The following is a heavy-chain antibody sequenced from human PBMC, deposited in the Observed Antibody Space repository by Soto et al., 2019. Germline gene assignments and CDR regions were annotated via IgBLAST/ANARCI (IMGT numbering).Heavy chain of an antibody. CDR2: FYHSGST. CDR3: AREETGNDALDI. J-gene: IGHJ3*02. D-gene: IGHD1-1*01. V-gene: IGHV4-31*11. CDR1: GGSLRSATYY. Sequence: SETLSLTCAVSGGSLRSATYYWSWIRQHPGKGLEWIGYFYHSGSTYYKPPLRIRVTISLDTSKNQFSLNLRSVTDADTAIYYCAREETGNDALDIWGQGTLVTVSS.